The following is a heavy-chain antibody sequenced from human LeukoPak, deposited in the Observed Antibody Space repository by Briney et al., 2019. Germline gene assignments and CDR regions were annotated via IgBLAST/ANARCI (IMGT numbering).Heavy chain of an antibody. V-gene: IGHV4-4*07. CDR3: ARGGYCGGDCYFYY. CDR2: IYTSGST. CDR1: GDSISTFY. Sequence: SETLSLTCTVFGDSISTFYWSWIRQPAGKGLEWIGHIYTSGSTNYNPSLKSRVTMCVDMSKNQFFLKLSSVTAADTAVYYCARGGYCGGDCYFYYWGQGTLVTVSS. J-gene: IGHJ4*02. D-gene: IGHD2-21*02.